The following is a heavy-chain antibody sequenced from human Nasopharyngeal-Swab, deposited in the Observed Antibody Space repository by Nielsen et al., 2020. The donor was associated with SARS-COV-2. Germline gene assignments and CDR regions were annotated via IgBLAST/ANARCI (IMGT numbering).Heavy chain of an antibody. Sequence: GESLKISCAASGFIFSASAIHWVRQASGKGLEWVGRIGDKEHNYATTYGAAVQGRFTISRDDSKNTAVLQMDGLETEDTALYYCTTDFYFDYWGQGALVTVSS. J-gene: IGHJ4*02. CDR1: GFIFSASA. CDR3: TTDFYFDY. CDR2: IGDKEHNYAT. V-gene: IGHV3-73*01.